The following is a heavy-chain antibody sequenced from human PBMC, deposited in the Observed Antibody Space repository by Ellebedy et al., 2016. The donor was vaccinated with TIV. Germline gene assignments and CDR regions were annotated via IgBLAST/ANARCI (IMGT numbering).Heavy chain of an antibody. J-gene: IGHJ6*02. V-gene: IGHV3-74*01. D-gene: IGHD3-10*01. CDR1: GFTFNNYW. CDR2: INTDGSST. Sequence: PGGSLRLSCAASGFTFNNYWMHWVRQAPGKGLVWVSRINTDGSSTIYADSVKGRFTISRDNAKNTLYLQMNSLRAEDTAVYYCTRDTRAGSGGSTISYGMDVWGQGTTVTVSS. CDR3: TRDTRAGSGGSTISYGMDV.